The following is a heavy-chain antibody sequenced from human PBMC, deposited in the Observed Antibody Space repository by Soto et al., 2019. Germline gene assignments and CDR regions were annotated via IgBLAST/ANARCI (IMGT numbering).Heavy chain of an antibody. Sequence: QVQLQESGPGLVKPSETLSLTCTVSGGSVSSGSYYWSWIRQPPGKGLEWIGYIYYSGSTNYNPSLKSRVTISVDTSKTQFSLKLSSVTAADTAVYYCARESIAAAPLTDAFDIWGQGTMVTVSS. CDR3: ARESIAAAPLTDAFDI. D-gene: IGHD6-13*01. CDR1: GGSVSSGSYY. V-gene: IGHV4-61*01. J-gene: IGHJ3*02. CDR2: IYYSGST.